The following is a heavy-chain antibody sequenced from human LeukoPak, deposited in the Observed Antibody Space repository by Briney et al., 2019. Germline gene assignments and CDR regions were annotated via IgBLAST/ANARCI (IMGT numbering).Heavy chain of an antibody. CDR3: ANTPYSRNHGQAFDI. V-gene: IGHV3-23*01. J-gene: IGHJ3*02. CDR2: IGGSGDCT. Sequence: GGSLRLSCAASGFSFSNYAMGWVRQAPGKGLELVSGIGGSGDCTFYADSVKGRFTISRDNSKNTLYLQMNSMSAEDTDLYYCANTPYSRNHGQAFDIWGQGTMLTVSS. D-gene: IGHD1-26*01. CDR1: GFSFSNYA.